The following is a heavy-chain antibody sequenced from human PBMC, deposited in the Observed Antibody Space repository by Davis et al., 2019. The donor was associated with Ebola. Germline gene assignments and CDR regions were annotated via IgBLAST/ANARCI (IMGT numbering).Heavy chain of an antibody. CDR2: HGTSGDT. J-gene: IGHJ3*02. CDR1: GFVFRNYV. V-gene: IGHV3-23*01. CDR3: AKDNYAVTIMVGAFDI. D-gene: IGHD4-17*01. Sequence: GESLKISCAASGFVFRNYVMSWVRRAPGKGLEWVSTHGTSGDTYYADFVKGRFTISRDNSKNTLHLQMDSLRVEDTAIYYCAKDNYAVTIMVGAFDIWGQGTVVTVSS.